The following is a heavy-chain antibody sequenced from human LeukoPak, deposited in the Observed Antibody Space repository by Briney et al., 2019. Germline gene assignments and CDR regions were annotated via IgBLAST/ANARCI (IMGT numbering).Heavy chain of an antibody. CDR2: ISSSSSYI. V-gene: IGHV3-21*01. Sequence: GGSLRLSCAASGFTFSSYSMSWVRQAPGKGLEWVSSISSSSSYIYYADSVKGRFTISRDNAKNSLYLQMNSLRAEDTAVHYCARVVRSLELDDYWGQGTLVTVSS. J-gene: IGHJ4*02. D-gene: IGHD1-26*01. CDR1: GFTFSSYS. CDR3: ARVVRSLELDDY.